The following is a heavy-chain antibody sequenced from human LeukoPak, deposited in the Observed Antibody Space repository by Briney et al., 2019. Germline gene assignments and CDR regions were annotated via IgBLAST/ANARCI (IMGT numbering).Heavy chain of an antibody. V-gene: IGHV4-39*02. J-gene: IGHJ4*02. CDR3: ARSSGTGSFSY. CDR2: VYYGRSP. Sequence: SETLSLTCTVSGDSISRSTYYWAWIRQPPGKGLEWIGSVYYGRSPYFNPSLESRATISVDTSKNHFSLKMSSVTAADTAVYYCARSSGTGSFSYWGQGTLVTVSS. D-gene: IGHD1-26*01. CDR1: GDSISRSTYY.